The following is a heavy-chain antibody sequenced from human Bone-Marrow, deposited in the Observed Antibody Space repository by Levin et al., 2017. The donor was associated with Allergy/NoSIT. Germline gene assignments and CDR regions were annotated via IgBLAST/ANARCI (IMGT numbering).Heavy chain of an antibody. CDR3: ARRISSGYYFAFDY. V-gene: IGHV1-18*01. Sequence: ASVKVSCKTSGYFFTNHGIAWMRQAPGQGLEWLGWISADTGDTQYSQKVEGRVTMTTDTPTRTAFLELGSLKSGDTATYNCARRISSGYYFAFDYWGQGTRVSVSP. D-gene: IGHD6-19*01. CDR2: ISADTGDT. J-gene: IGHJ4*01. CDR1: GYFFTNHG.